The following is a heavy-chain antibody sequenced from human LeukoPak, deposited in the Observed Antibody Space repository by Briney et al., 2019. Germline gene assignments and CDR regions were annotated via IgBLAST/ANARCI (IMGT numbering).Heavy chain of an antibody. CDR2: ISGSGGST. CDR3: ANEDRFGVNCFDR. Sequence: GGSLRLSCAASGFTFSSYSMSWVRQAPGKGLEWVSAISGSGGSTYYADSVKGRFTISRDNSKNTLYLQMNSLRAEDTAVYYCANEDRFGVNCFDRWGQGTLVTVSS. V-gene: IGHV3-23*01. CDR1: GFTFSSYS. J-gene: IGHJ5*02. D-gene: IGHD3-10*01.